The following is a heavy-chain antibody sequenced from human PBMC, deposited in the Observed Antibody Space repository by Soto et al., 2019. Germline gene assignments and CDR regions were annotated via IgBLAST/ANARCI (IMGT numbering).Heavy chain of an antibody. CDR3: AKMAWLGDPPGGDF. V-gene: IGHV3-23*01. CDR1: GFTFSNSV. Sequence: EVQLLESGGGFIQPGGSPGLSCAASGFTFSNSVMAWVRQAPGKGLEWVSAISATGTISFYGDPVKGRFTVSRDNSKDTLYLHMGSLRADDTALYYCAKMAWLGDPPGGDFWGQGTLVTVSS. D-gene: IGHD3-10*01. J-gene: IGHJ4*02. CDR2: ISATGTIS.